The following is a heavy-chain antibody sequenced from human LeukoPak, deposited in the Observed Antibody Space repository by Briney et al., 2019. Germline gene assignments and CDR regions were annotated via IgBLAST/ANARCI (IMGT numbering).Heavy chain of an antibody. J-gene: IGHJ6*02. V-gene: IGHV4-34*01. CDR3: ARGRGYDYVWGSYRYHYYGMDV. D-gene: IGHD3-16*02. CDR2: INHSGST. CDR1: GGSFSGYY. Sequence: SETLSLTCAVYGGSFSGYYWSWIRQPPGKGLEWIGEINHSGSTNYNPSLKSRVAISVDTSKNQFSLKLSSVTAADTAVYYCARGRGYDYVWGSYRYHYYGMDVWGQGTTVTVSS.